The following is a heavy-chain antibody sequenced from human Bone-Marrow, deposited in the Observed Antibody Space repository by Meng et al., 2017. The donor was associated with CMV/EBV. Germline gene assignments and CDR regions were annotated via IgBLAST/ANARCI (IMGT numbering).Heavy chain of an antibody. CDR3: AGDVAAAPGGYYYYGMDV. Sequence: GESLKISCAASGFTFSSYWMSWVRQAPGKGLEWVANIKQDGSEKYYVDSVKGRFTISRDNAKNSLYLQMNSLRAEDTAVYYCAGDVAAAPGGYYYYGMDVWGQGTTVTVSS. J-gene: IGHJ6*02. V-gene: IGHV3-7*01. CDR2: IKQDGSEK. D-gene: IGHD6-13*01. CDR1: GFTFSSYW.